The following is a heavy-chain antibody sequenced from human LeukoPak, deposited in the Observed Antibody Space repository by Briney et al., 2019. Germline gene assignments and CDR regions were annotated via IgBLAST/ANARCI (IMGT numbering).Heavy chain of an antibody. J-gene: IGHJ4*02. CDR3: VREYPDCGGDCLAY. CDR2: IRSDGGNI. CDR1: GFIFSHYY. V-gene: IGHV3-74*01. D-gene: IGHD2-21*02. Sequence: PGGSLRPSCAASGFIFSHYYMHCVRQAPGKVLLCVSRIRSDGGNIGYADSVKGRITISRDNAKNTLYLQMNSLRGEDTAVYYCVREYPDCGGDCLAYWGQGTLVTVSS.